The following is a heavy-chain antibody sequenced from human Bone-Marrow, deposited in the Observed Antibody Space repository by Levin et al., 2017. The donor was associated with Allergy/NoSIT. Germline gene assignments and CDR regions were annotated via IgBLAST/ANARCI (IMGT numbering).Heavy chain of an antibody. CDR2: ISSRSTAI. CDR3: AKCYDNTGYYHYGGGLDV. V-gene: IGHV3-48*02. J-gene: IGHJ6*02. CDR1: GFAFDTYS. D-gene: IGHD3-22*01. Sequence: GESLKISCAASGFAFDTYSMNWVRQAPGKGLEWVSYISSRSTAIYYADSVKGRFTISRDNAKNSLYLEMNSLRDEDTAIYYCAKCYDNTGYYHYGGGLDVWGQGTTVTVSS.